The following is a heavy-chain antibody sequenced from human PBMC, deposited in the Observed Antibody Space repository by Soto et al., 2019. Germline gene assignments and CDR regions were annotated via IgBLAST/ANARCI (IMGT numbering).Heavy chain of an antibody. CDR1: GFTFSSFG. D-gene: IGHD6-13*01. CDR3: AKDTSKYGSNWTAYYGMDV. Sequence: QGQLVESGGGVVQPGRSLRLSCAASGFTFSSFGMQWVRQAPGKGLEWVAGISYDGSNKYYEDSVKGRFTISRDNSKNMIYLQMNSLRAEDTAVYYCAKDTSKYGSNWTAYYGMDVWGQGTTVTVSS. CDR2: ISYDGSNK. J-gene: IGHJ6*02. V-gene: IGHV3-30*18.